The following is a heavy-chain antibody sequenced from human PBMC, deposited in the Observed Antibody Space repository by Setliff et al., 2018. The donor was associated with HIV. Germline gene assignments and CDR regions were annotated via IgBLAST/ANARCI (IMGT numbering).Heavy chain of an antibody. CDR1: GGSFSGYY. V-gene: IGHV4-34*01. CDR3: AIRGSPTVVTPHFDY. Sequence: PSETLSLTCAVYGGSFSGYYWSWIRQPPGKGLEWIGEINHSGSTNYNPSLKSRVTISVDTSKNQFSLKLSSVTAADTAVYYCAIRGSPTVVTPHFDYWGQGTLVTVSS. J-gene: IGHJ4*02. D-gene: IGHD4-17*01. CDR2: INHSGST.